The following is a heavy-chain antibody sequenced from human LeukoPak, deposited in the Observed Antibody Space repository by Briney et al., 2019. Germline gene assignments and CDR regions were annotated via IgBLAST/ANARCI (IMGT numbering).Heavy chain of an antibody. CDR3: ARHGGAAAAIDN. V-gene: IGHV4-39*01. Sequence: PSETLSLTCTVSGGFVSSRSFFWGWIRQPPGKGLEWIGSISYSGTTHYNPSLKSRITISLATSKNQFSLKLSSVTAADTAVYYCARHGGAAAAIDNWGQGTLVTVSS. CDR1: GGFVSSRSFF. J-gene: IGHJ4*02. D-gene: IGHD6-13*01. CDR2: ISYSGTT.